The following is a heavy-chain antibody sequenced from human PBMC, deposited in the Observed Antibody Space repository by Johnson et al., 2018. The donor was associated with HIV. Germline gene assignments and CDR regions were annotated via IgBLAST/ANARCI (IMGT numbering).Heavy chain of an antibody. CDR2: IFSVGDV. Sequence: VQLVESGGGLVQPGGSLRLSCAASGITVGTNYMSWVRQAPGKGLEWVSVIFSVGDVYYADSVKVRFTISRDNSKNMVYLQMNSLRPEDTAVYYCARDGRDLVTRGSFDVWGQGTVVTVSS. D-gene: IGHD3-9*01. V-gene: IGHV3-66*02. J-gene: IGHJ3*01. CDR3: ARDGRDLVTRGSFDV. CDR1: GITVGTNY.